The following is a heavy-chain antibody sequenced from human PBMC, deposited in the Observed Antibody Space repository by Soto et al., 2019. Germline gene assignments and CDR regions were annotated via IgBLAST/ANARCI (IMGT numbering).Heavy chain of an antibody. J-gene: IGHJ3*02. V-gene: IGHV3-48*01. CDR2: ISSSSSTI. CDR1: GFTFSSYS. D-gene: IGHD4-17*01. CDR3: ARVGDYGDESLAFDI. Sequence: GGSLRLSCAASGFTFSSYSMNWVRQAPGKGLEWVSYISSSSSTIYYADSVKGRFTISRDNAKNSLYLQMNSLRAEDTAVYYCARVGDYGDESLAFDIWGQGTMVTVSS.